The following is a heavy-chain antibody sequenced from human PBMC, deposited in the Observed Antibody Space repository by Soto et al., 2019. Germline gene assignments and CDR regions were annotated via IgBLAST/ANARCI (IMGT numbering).Heavy chain of an antibody. Sequence: ASVKVSCKASGYTFTGYYMHWVRQAPGQGLEWMGWINPNSGGTNYAQKFQGWVTMTRDTSISTAYMELSRLRSDDTAVYYCARDPLTTVTSWGGRYGMDVWGQGTTVTVSS. CDR1: GYTFTGYY. D-gene: IGHD4-4*01. CDR2: INPNSGGT. V-gene: IGHV1-2*04. J-gene: IGHJ6*02. CDR3: ARDPLTTVTSWGGRYGMDV.